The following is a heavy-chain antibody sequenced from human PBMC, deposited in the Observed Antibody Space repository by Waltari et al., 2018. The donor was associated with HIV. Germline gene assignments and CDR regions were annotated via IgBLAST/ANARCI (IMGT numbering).Heavy chain of an antibody. CDR1: GFTLTKAW. J-gene: IGHJ4*02. CDR2: IKSEDDGGTT. V-gene: IGHV3-15*01. CDR3: TSTGGGITDY. D-gene: IGHD2-15*01. Sequence: EVQLVESGGGLVKPGESLRLSCAASGFTLTKAWMSWVRQAPGKGLEWVGRIKSEDDGGTTDYAAPVKGRFTISRDDSKNALYLQMNSLKTEDTALYYCTSTGGGITDYWGQGTLVTVSS.